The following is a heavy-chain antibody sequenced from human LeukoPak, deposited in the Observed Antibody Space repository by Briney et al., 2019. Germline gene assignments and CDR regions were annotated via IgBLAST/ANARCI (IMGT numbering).Heavy chain of an antibody. V-gene: IGHV1-8*01. J-gene: IGHJ4*02. CDR1: GYTFPSYD. CDR2: MNPNSGNT. Sequence: GASVKVSCKASGYTFPSYDINWVRQATGQGLEGMGWMNPNSGNTGYAQRFQGRVTMTRNTSISTAYMELSSLRSDDTAVYYCARIRQVWWGSRRDGIEFWGQGTLVIVSS. CDR3: ARIRQVWWGSRRDGIEF. D-gene: IGHD2-21*01.